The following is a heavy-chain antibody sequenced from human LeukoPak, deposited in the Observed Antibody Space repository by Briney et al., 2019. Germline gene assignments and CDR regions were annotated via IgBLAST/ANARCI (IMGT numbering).Heavy chain of an antibody. D-gene: IGHD3-3*01. J-gene: IGHJ4*02. V-gene: IGHV4-34*01. Sequence: PSETLSLTCAVYGGSFSGYYWSWIRQPPGKGLEWIGEINHSGSTNYNPSLKSRVTISVDTSKNQFSLKVSSVTAADTAVYYCARGPLETYDFWSGSFDYWGQGTLVTVSS. CDR3: ARGPLETYDFWSGSFDY. CDR2: INHSGST. CDR1: GGSFSGYY.